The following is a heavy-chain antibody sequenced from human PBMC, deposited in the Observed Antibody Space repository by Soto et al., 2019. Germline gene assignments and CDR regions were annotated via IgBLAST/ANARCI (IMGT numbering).Heavy chain of an antibody. D-gene: IGHD3-3*01. J-gene: IGHJ6*02. CDR3: ATDRYETTILGRGDYYYYGMDV. V-gene: IGHV1-24*01. CDR1: GYTLTELS. Sequence: GASVKVSCKVSGYTLTELSMHWVRQAPGKGLEWMGGFDPEDGETIYAQKVQGRVTMTEDTSTDTAYMELSSLRSEDTAVYYSATDRYETTILGRGDYYYYGMDVSGQGTTVTVSS. CDR2: FDPEDGET.